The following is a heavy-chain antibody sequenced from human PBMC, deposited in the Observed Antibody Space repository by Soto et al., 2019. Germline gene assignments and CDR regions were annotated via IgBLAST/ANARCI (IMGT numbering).Heavy chain of an antibody. CDR2: IYWDDDK. D-gene: IGHD3-22*01. Sequence: QITLKESGPTLATPTQTLTLTFTFSGFSLSTSGVGVGWIRQPPGKALEWLALIYWDDDKRYRPSLKSRLTMTHDTDKQQAVRTMTTMDPVHTDTYFCAHRGFYYFDKEDYFDYWRKGTLVTVSS. CDR1: GFSLSTSGVG. CDR3: AHRGFYYFDKEDYFDY. J-gene: IGHJ4*02. V-gene: IGHV2-5*02.